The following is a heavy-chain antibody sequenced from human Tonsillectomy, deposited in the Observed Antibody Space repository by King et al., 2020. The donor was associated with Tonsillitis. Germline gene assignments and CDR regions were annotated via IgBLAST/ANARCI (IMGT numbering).Heavy chain of an antibody. CDR2: ISYDGSNK. V-gene: IGHV3-30-3*01. CDR3: ARGGQYYDILTGLDY. J-gene: IGHJ4*02. CDR1: GFTFSSYA. Sequence: VQLVESGGGVVQPGRSLRLSCAASGFTFSSYAMHWVRQAPGKGLEWVAVISYDGSNKYYADSVKGRFTISRDNSKNTLYMQMTSLRAEDTAVYYCARGGQYYDILTGLDYWGQGTLVTVSS. D-gene: IGHD3-9*01.